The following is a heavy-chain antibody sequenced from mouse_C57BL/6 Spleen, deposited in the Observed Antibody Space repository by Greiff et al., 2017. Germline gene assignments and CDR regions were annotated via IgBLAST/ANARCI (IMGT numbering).Heavy chain of an antibody. J-gene: IGHJ1*03. D-gene: IGHD1-1*01. CDR2: INPSSGYT. CDR1: GYTFTSYW. CDR3: SRDYGSSYGYFDV. V-gene: IGHV1-7*01. Sequence: VKLVESGAELAKPGASVKLSCKASGYTFTSYWMHWVKQRPGQGLEWIGYINPSSGYTKYNQKFKDKATLTADKSSSTAYMQLSSLTYEDSAVYYCSRDYGSSYGYFDVWGTGTTVTVSS.